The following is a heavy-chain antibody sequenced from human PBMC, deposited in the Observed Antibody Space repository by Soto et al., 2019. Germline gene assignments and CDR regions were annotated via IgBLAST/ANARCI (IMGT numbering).Heavy chain of an antibody. CDR2: ISGSGGST. CDR1: GFAFSSYA. D-gene: IGHD3-22*01. J-gene: IGHJ6*02. Sequence: PGGSLRLSCAASGFAFSSYAMSWVRQAPGKGLEWVSAISGSGGSTYYADSVKGRFTISRDNSKNTLYLQMNSLRAEDTAVYYCAKAITMIVVVIPSGPTHYGMDVWGQGTTVTVSS. V-gene: IGHV3-23*01. CDR3: AKAITMIVVVIPSGPTHYGMDV.